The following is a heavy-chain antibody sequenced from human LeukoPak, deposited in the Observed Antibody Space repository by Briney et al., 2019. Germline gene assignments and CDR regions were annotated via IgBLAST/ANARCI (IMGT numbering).Heavy chain of an antibody. CDR2: IYYSGST. Sequence: SETLSLTCAVYGGSFSGYYWSWIRRPPGKGLEWIGYIYYSGSTNYNPSLKSRVTISVDTSKNQFSLKLSSVTAADTAVYYCARDRRDYGDYYYFGYWGQGTLVTVSS. CDR3: ARDRRDYGDYYYFGY. D-gene: IGHD4-17*01. J-gene: IGHJ4*02. V-gene: IGHV4-59*01. CDR1: GGSFSGYY.